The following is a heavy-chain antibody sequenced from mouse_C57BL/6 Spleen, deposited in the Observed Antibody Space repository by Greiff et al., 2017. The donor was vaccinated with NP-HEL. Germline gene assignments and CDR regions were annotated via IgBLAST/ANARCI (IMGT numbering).Heavy chain of an antibody. CDR2: IYPGSGST. D-gene: IGHD2-4*01. V-gene: IGHV1-55*01. J-gene: IGHJ3*01. Sequence: QVQLQQPGAELVKPGASVKMSCKASGYTFTSYWITWVKQRPGQGLEWIGDIYPGSGSTNYNEKFKSKATLTVDTSSSTAYMQLSSLTSEDSAVYYCARPSYDYDGAWFAYWGQGTLVTVSA. CDR1: GYTFTSYW. CDR3: ARPSYDYDGAWFAY.